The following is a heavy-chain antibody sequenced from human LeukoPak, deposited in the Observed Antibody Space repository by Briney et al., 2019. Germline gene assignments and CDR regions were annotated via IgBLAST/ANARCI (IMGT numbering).Heavy chain of an antibody. CDR2: IKSKTDGRTT. V-gene: IGHV3-15*01. CDR1: GFTFSNAW. CDR3: PTRYYYDSSGAKFDP. J-gene: IGHJ5*02. Sequence: GGSLRLSCAASGFTFSNAWMSWVRQAPGKGLEWVGRIKSKTDGRTTDYAAPVKGIFTISRDDSKNTLYLHMNSLNTEDTAVYYCPTRYYYDSSGAKFDPWGQGTLVTVSS. D-gene: IGHD3-22*01.